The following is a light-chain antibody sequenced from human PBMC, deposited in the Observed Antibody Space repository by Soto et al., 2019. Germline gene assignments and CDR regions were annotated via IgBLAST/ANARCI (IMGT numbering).Light chain of an antibody. J-gene: IGKJ1*01. V-gene: IGKV3-20*01. CDR2: DAS. CDR3: QQHGNSPRT. CDR1: QSVSNSY. Sequence: EIVLTQSPGTLSLSPGERATLSCRASQSVSNSYLAWYQQKPGQAPRLVIYDASTRATGFPDRFSGSGSGTHFTLTINRLEPEDFAVYYCQQHGNSPRTFGQGTKVDIK.